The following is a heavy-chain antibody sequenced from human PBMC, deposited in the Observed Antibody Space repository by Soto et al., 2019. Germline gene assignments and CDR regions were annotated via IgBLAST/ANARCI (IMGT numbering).Heavy chain of an antibody. V-gene: IGHV3-74*01. CDR3: ARGDRGGFDL. CDR2: VHSDGTTT. J-gene: IGHJ3*01. D-gene: IGHD3-10*01. Sequence: EVQLVESGGGLVQPGESLRLSCAASGFTFDYYWMHWVRQAPGKGLVWVSRVHSDGTTTTYADSVKGRFTISRDNARNTVSLQMSSLRAEDTAIYYCARGDRGGFDLWGHGTLVTVYS. CDR1: GFTFDYYW.